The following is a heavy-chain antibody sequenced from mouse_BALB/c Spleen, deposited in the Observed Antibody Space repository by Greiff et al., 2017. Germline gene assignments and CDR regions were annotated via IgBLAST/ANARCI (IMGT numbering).Heavy chain of an antibody. Sequence: EVKVVESGGGLVKPGGSLKLSCAASGFTFSSYAMSWVRQTPEKRLEWVATISSGGSYTYYPDSVKGRFTISRDNAKNTLYLQMSSLRSEDTAMYYCARQSGTVLAYWGQGTLVTVSA. V-gene: IGHV5-9-3*01. CDR1: GFTFSSYA. J-gene: IGHJ3*01. CDR2: ISSGGSYT. D-gene: IGHD4-1*01. CDR3: ARQSGTVLAY.